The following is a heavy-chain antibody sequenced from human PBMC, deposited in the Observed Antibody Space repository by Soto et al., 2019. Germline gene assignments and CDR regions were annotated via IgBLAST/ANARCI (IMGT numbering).Heavy chain of an antibody. Sequence: SETLSLTCTVSGDSISTDYWSWIRQPPGKGLEWIGYIHYSGSTYHNPSLKSRVTISVDTSKNQFSLKLTSVTAADTAVYYCGRAHRDLQQLVHYYYSMDVWGQGTTVT. CDR3: GRAHRDLQQLVHYYYSMDV. J-gene: IGHJ6*02. CDR2: IHYSGST. CDR1: GDSISTDY. D-gene: IGHD6-13*01. V-gene: IGHV4-30-4*01.